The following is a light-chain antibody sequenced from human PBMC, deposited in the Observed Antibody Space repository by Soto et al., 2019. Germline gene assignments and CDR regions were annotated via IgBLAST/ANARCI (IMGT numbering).Light chain of an antibody. J-gene: IGLJ1*01. Sequence: QPVLTQPTSVSGAPGQRVTISCTGSSSNIGAGYDVHWYQQVPGTAPKLLIFGNNNRPSGVPDRFSGSKSGTSASLAITGLQAEDEADYYCQSFDSSLSGYVFGAGTKLTVL. V-gene: IGLV1-40*01. CDR2: GNN. CDR1: SSNIGAGYD. CDR3: QSFDSSLSGYV.